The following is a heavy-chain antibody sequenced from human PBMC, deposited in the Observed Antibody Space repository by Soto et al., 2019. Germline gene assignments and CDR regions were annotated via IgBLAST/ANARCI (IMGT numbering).Heavy chain of an antibody. Sequence: GGALRLPCAAPGFTFCTYTMSWVRRAPGKGLEWVSAISGSGASPSYADSVQGRFTISRDNPKRTLYLQMNNLRAEDAAVYYCAKARCSTTNCYVPDYWGQGTLVTVSS. CDR3: AKARCSTTNCYVPDY. CDR1: GFTFCTYT. J-gene: IGHJ4*02. CDR2: ISGSGASP. D-gene: IGHD2-2*01. V-gene: IGHV3-23*01.